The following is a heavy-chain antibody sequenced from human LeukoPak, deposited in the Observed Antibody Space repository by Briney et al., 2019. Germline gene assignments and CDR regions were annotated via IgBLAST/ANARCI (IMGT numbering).Heavy chain of an antibody. V-gene: IGHV4-39*07. CDR2: IYYHGSS. CDR3: ARVFGGFGETVYLDY. J-gene: IGHJ4*02. CDR1: GGSISSSNYY. Sequence: SETLSLTCTISGGSISSSNYYWGWIRQPPGKGLEWIGNIYYHGSSFYNPSLKSRVIISVDTSKNQFSLNLRSVTAADTAVYYCARVFGGFGETVYLDYWGQGTLVTVSS. D-gene: IGHD3-16*01.